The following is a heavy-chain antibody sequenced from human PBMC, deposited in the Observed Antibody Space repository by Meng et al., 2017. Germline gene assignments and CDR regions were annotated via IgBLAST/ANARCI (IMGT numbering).Heavy chain of an antibody. J-gene: IGHJ5*02. CDR3: ARDRSRLSTVTLLFDP. V-gene: IGHV1-3*01. CDR2: INAGNGNT. Sequence: QARRVRFGGEVKKPGASVKGSCKASGYTFTSYAMHWVRQAPGQRLEWMGWINAGNGNTKYSQKFQGRVTITRDTSASTAYMELSSLRSEDTAVYYCARDRSRLSTVTLLFDPWGQGTLVTVSS. D-gene: IGHD4-17*01. CDR1: GYTFTSYA.